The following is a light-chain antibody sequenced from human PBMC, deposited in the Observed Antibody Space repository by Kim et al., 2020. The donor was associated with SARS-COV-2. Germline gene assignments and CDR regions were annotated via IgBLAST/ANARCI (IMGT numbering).Light chain of an antibody. CDR2: DNN. V-gene: IGLV1-51*01. J-gene: IGLJ2*01. Sequence: GHKATVACSGGSSNIGNNYVSWYQQLPGTAPKLLIYDNNKRPSVIPDRFSGSKSGTSATLGITGLQTGDEADYYCGTWDSSLSAVVFGGGTQLTVL. CDR1: SSNIGNNY. CDR3: GTWDSSLSAVV.